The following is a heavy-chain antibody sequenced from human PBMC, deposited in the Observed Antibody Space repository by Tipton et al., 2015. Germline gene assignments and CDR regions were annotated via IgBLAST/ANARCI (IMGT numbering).Heavy chain of an antibody. CDR2: INASGGSS. J-gene: IGHJ4*02. V-gene: IGHV3-23*01. CDR1: GFTFSNFG. CDR3: AKGSRTVYGVITVRGFDY. Sequence: SLRLSCVTSGFTFSNFGMTWVRQAPGKGLEWVSDINASGGSSHFADSVKGRFTISRDNSKNTLYLQINSLTAEDTAVYYCAKGSRTVYGVITVRGFDYWGQGTLVIVSS. D-gene: IGHD3-3*01.